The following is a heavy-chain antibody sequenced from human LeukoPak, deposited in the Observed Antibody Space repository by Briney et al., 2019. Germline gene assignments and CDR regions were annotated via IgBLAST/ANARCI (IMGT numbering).Heavy chain of an antibody. CDR2: ISGDGGST. J-gene: IGHJ4*02. Sequence: GGSLRLSCAAPGFIFDNYAIHWVRQAPGKGLEWVSLISGDGGSTFYADSVRGRFTISRDNTRKSLSLQMSSLRSEDTALYYCARESEISGWYDYWGQGALVTVSS. CDR3: ARESEISGWYDY. D-gene: IGHD6-19*01. CDR1: GFIFDNYA. V-gene: IGHV3-43*02.